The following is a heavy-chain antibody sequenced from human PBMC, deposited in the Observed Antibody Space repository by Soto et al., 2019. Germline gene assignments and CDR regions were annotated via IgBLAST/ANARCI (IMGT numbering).Heavy chain of an antibody. CDR1: GFTFSSYW. Sequence: GGSLRLSCAASGFTFSSYWMSWVRQAPGKGLERVANIKQDGSEKYYVDSVKGRFTISRDNAKNSLYLQMNSLRAEDTAVYYCASCLRKVRQQLVRDYYYYGREVWGQGTTVTVAS. V-gene: IGHV3-7*01. D-gene: IGHD6-13*01. CDR2: IKQDGSEK. CDR3: ASCLRKVRQQLVRDYYYYGREV. J-gene: IGHJ6*02.